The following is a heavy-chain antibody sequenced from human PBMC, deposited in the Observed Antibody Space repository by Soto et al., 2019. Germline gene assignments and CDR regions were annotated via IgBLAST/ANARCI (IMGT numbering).Heavy chain of an antibody. Sequence: QVRLVQSGAEVRKPGSSVRVSCESSGDTLSNYVMSWVRQAPGQGLEWMGGFAPISGSPDYSENFQGRITITADTSTSTSYMELSSLTSDDTAVYYCARIGVGSRRWGQGTLVTVSS. D-gene: IGHD1-26*01. J-gene: IGHJ3*01. V-gene: IGHV1-69*06. CDR2: FAPISGSP. CDR1: GDTLSNYV. CDR3: ARIGVGSRR.